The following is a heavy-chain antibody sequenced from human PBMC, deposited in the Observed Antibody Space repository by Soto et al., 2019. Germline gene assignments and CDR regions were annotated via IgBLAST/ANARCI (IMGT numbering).Heavy chain of an antibody. D-gene: IGHD3-3*01. CDR3: ARAYYDFWRGNYYYMDV. CDR1: GYTFTSYD. J-gene: IGHJ6*03. Sequence: ASVKVSCKASGYTFTSYDINWVRQATGQGLEWMGWMNPNSGNTGYAQKFQGRVTMTRNTSISTAYMELSSLRSEDTAVYYCARAYYDFWRGNYYYMDVWGKGTTVTVSS. V-gene: IGHV1-8*01. CDR2: MNPNSGNT.